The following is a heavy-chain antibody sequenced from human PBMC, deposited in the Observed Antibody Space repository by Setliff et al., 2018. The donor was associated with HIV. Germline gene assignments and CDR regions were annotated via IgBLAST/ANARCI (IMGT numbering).Heavy chain of an antibody. J-gene: IGHJ4*02. CDR3: ARAVHSGWYYFDY. CDR2: ITGSSSYT. V-gene: IGHV3-11*06. D-gene: IGHD6-19*01. CDR1: GFTFSDYY. Sequence: GGSLRLSCAASGFTFSDYYMSWIRQAPGKGLEWVSYITGSSSYTSYADSAKGRFTISRDNAKNTLHLQMNSLRAEDTAVYYCARAVHSGWYYFDYWGQGTLVTVSS.